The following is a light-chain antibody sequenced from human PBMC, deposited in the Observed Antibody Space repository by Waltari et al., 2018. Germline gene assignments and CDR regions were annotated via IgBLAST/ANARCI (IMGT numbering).Light chain of an antibody. CDR3: QQYYTSPYT. V-gene: IGKV4-1*01. CDR1: QSVLYSSNNKKY. J-gene: IGKJ2*01. CDR2: WAP. Sequence: DIVMTQSPDSLAVSLGERATINCQSSQSVLYSSNNKKYLAWYQQKPGQPPKLLIYWAPTRESGVPDRFSGSGSGTDVTLSISSLQAEDVAVYYCQQYYTSPYTFGQGTKLEIK.